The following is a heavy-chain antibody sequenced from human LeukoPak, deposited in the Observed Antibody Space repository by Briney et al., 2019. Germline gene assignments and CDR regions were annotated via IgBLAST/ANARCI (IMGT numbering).Heavy chain of an antibody. CDR2: IHTSGST. CDR1: AGSISNSF. Sequence: SETLSLTCTVHAGSISNSFWNWVRQPPGKGLEWIAYIHTSGSTNYNPAFKSRVTLSVDTSKSQFSLRLNSVTASDTAVYYCANSCDCKIVPFDNWGQGTLVTVSS. CDR3: ANSCDCKIVPFDN. J-gene: IGHJ4*02. V-gene: IGHV4-4*09. D-gene: IGHD2/OR15-2a*01.